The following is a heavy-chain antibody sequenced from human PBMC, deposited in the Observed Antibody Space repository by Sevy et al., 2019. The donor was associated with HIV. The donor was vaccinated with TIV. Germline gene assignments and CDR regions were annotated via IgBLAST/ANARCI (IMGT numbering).Heavy chain of an antibody. CDR1: GYTFTSYG. CDR3: ARERGRYDFWSGYYDYYYYGMDV. D-gene: IGHD3-3*01. CDR2: ISAYNGNT. Sequence: ASVKVSCKASGYTFTSYGISWVRQAPGQGLEWMGWISAYNGNTNYAQKLQGRVTMTTDTSTSTAYMELRSLRSDDTAVYYCARERGRYDFWSGYYDYYYYGMDVWGQGTTVTVSS. V-gene: IGHV1-18*01. J-gene: IGHJ6*02.